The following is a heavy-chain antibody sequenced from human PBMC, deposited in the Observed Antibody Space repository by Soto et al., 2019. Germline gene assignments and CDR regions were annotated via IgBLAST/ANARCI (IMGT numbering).Heavy chain of an antibody. Sequence: NPSETLSLTCTVSGGSVSSGSYYWSWIRQPPGKGLEWIGYIYYSGSTNYNPARKSRVTISVDTSKNQFSLKLSSVTAADTAVYYCARDRPYSGSYLGDYWGQGTLVTVSS. V-gene: IGHV4-61*01. D-gene: IGHD1-26*01. CDR3: ARDRPYSGSYLGDY. J-gene: IGHJ4*02. CDR2: IYYSGST. CDR1: GGSVSSGSYY.